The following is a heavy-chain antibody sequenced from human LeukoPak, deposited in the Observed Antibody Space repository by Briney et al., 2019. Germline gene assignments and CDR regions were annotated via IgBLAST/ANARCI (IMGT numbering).Heavy chain of an antibody. CDR3: ARDRAAAAFDAFDI. CDR2: ISSSSSYL. Sequence: GGSLRLSCAASGFTFSSYSMNWVRQAPGKGLEWVSSISSSSSYLYYADSVKGRFTISRDNAKNSLYLQMNSLRAEDTAVYYCARDRAAAAFDAFDIWGQGTMVTVSS. D-gene: IGHD6-13*01. J-gene: IGHJ3*02. CDR1: GFTFSSYS. V-gene: IGHV3-21*01.